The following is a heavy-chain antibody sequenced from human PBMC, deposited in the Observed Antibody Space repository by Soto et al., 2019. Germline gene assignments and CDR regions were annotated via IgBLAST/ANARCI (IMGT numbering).Heavy chain of an antibody. CDR1: GVSLSRYY. CDR2: MYNTGST. CDR3: AIEPHA. J-gene: IGHJ6*02. Sequence: SETLSLPWTGSGVSLSRYYWSWIRQPPGKGLEWIGYMYNTGSTVYNPPFKSRVTISVDTSKNQFSLKLNSVTAADTAVYYCAIEPHAWGQGTTVT. V-gene: IGHV4-59*01.